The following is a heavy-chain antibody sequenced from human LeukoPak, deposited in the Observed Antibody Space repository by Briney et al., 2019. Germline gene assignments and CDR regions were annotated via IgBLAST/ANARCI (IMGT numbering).Heavy chain of an antibody. CDR2: IYSGGST. D-gene: IGHD6-13*01. J-gene: IGHJ3*02. V-gene: IGHV3-53*01. CDR3: ARDGAAAAQGTFDI. CDR1: GFTVSSNY. Sequence: PGGSLRLSCAASGFTVSSNYMSWVRQAPGKGLEWVSVIYSGGSTYYADSVKGRFTISRDNSKNTLYLQMNSLRAEDTAVYYCARDGAAAAQGTFDIWGLGTMVTVSS.